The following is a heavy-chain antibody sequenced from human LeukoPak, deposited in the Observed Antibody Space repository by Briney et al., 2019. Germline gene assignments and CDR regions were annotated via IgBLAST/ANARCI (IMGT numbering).Heavy chain of an antibody. V-gene: IGHV3-74*01. CDR3: ARGPQYSYGYGYFDY. CDR2: INHDGSST. CDR1: GFTFTTFW. Sequence: PGGSLRLSCATSGFTFTTFWMHWVRQAPGKGLVWVSRINHDGSSTNYADSVKGRFTISRDNSKNTLYLQMNSLRAEDTAVYYCARGPQYSYGYGYFDYWGQGTLVTVSS. D-gene: IGHD5-18*01. J-gene: IGHJ4*02.